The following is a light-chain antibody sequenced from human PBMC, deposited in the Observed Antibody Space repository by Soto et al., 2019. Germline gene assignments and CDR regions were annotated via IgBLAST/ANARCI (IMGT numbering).Light chain of an antibody. CDR2: GIS. CDR3: QQYGSYPLT. Sequence: EIVLTQSPGTLSLSPGERVTLSCWASQSVSSTYLAWYQQKPGQAPRLLIYGISSRATGIPDRFSGSGSGTDFTLTISRLEPEDFAVYYCQQYGSYPLTFGGGTKVEI. V-gene: IGKV3-20*01. J-gene: IGKJ4*01. CDR1: QSVSSTY.